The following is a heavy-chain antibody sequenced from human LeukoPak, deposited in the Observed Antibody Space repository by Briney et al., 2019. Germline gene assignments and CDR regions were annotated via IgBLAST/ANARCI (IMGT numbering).Heavy chain of an antibody. D-gene: IGHD3-22*01. CDR3: ARRCYYDSSGYCNDGFDI. V-gene: IGHV5-51*01. J-gene: IGHJ3*02. CDR1: GFSFTNYW. CDR2: IYPGDSDS. Sequence: GESLQISCEGSGFSFTNYWIGWVRQMPGKGLEWMGIIYPGDSDSRYSPSFQGQVTISADKSISTAYLQWSSLKASDTAVYFWARRCYYDSSGYCNDGFDIWGQGTMVTVSS.